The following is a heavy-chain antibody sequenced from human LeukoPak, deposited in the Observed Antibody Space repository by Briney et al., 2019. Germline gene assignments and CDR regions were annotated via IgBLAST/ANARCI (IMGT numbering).Heavy chain of an antibody. V-gene: IGHV4-39*07. CDR3: ARGTLYYYTFDI. Sequence: SETLSLTCTVSGGSISSGDYYWSWIRQPPGKGLEWIGSIYYSGSTYYNPSLKSRVTISVDTSKNQFSLKLSSMTAADTAVYYCARGTLYYYTFDIWGQGTMVTVSS. CDR1: GGSISSGDYY. D-gene: IGHD3-10*01. CDR2: IYYSGST. J-gene: IGHJ3*02.